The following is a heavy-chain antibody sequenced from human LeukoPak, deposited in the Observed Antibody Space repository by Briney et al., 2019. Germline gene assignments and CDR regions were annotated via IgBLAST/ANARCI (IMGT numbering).Heavy chain of an antibody. D-gene: IGHD4/OR15-4a*01. Sequence: ASVKVSCKTSGYTFTSYGISRVRQAPGQGVEWMGWISSYNGNTNYAQKLQGRVTMTTDTSTSTAYMELRSLRSDDTAVYYCAREGTVGGRPADYEYYYYYGMDVWGQGATVTVSS. J-gene: IGHJ6*02. V-gene: IGHV1-18*01. CDR2: ISSYNGNT. CDR3: AREGTVGGRPADYEYYYYYGMDV. CDR1: GYTFTSYG.